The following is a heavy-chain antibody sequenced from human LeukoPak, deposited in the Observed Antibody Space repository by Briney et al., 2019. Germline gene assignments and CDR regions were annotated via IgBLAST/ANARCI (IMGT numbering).Heavy chain of an antibody. V-gene: IGHV3-74*01. J-gene: IGHJ4*02. Sequence: GGSLRLSCAASGFTFSSYWMHWVRHAPGKGLVWVSRINSDGSSTSYADSVKGRFTISRDNAKNTLYLQMNSLIAEDTAVYYCARVGEDYYDSSGYPRVDYWGQGTLVTVSS. CDR3: ARVGEDYYDSSGYPRVDY. CDR2: INSDGSST. CDR1: GFTFSSYW. D-gene: IGHD3-22*01.